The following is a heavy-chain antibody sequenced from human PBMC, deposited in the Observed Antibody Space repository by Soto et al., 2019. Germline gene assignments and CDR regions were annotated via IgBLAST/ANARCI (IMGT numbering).Heavy chain of an antibody. D-gene: IGHD5-12*01. J-gene: IGHJ5*02. CDR3: ARGPLRTWFDP. Sequence: ASVKVSCKASGYTFTTYAMHWVRQAPGQGLEWMGWINTGNGNTKYSQKFQGRVTITKNTSASTAYMELSSLRSEDTAVYYCARGPLRTWFDPWGQGTLVTVS. CDR2: INTGNGNT. CDR1: GYTFTTYA. V-gene: IGHV1-3*04.